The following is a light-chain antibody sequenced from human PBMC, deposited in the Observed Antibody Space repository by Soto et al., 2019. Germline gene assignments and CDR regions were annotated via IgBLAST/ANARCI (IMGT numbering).Light chain of an antibody. CDR3: QQHYTTPYT. Sequence: DIVMTQSPDSLAVSLGERATINCKSSQSLLYTSNNENYLAWYQRKPGQPPRLLIYWASTRESGVPDRFSGSGSGTDFTLTISSLQAEDVAVYYCQQHYTTPYTFGQGTKLEIK. CDR2: WAS. V-gene: IGKV4-1*01. CDR1: QSLLYTSNNENY. J-gene: IGKJ2*01.